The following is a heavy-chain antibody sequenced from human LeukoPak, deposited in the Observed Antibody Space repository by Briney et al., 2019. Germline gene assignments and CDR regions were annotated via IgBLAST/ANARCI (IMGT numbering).Heavy chain of an antibody. CDR3: ERGGGYHAFDI. D-gene: IGHD1-26*01. Sequence: GGSLRLSCAASGFTFSSYWIYWVRQAPGKGLVYVSRINNDGGGTTYADSVRGRFTISRDNARNMVYLQVDSLSSDDPAVNYCERGGGYHAFDIWGQGTMVTVSS. CDR2: INNDGGGT. J-gene: IGHJ3*02. V-gene: IGHV3-74*03. CDR1: GFTFSSYW.